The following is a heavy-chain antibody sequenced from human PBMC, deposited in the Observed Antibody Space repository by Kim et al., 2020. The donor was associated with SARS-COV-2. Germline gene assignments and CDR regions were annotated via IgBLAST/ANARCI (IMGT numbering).Heavy chain of an antibody. CDR1: GFTFSSYG. J-gene: IGHJ6*02. CDR2: IWNDGSNK. Sequence: GGSLRLSCAASGFTFSSYGMHWVRQAPGKGLEWVAVIWNDGSNKYYADSVKGRFTISRDNSKNTLYLQMNSLRAEDTAVYYCARAAGRTAGQQLVYYYGMDVWGQGTTVTVSS. D-gene: IGHD6-13*01. CDR3: ARAAGRTAGQQLVYYYGMDV. V-gene: IGHV3-33*01.